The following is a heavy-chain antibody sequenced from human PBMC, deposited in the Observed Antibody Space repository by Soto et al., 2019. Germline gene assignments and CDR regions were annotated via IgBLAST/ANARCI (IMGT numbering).Heavy chain of an antibody. CDR3: ARDLGRGQVVAATEQGNWFDP. D-gene: IGHD2-15*01. J-gene: IGHJ5*02. CDR1: GDSVSSNSAA. CDR2: TYYRSKWYN. Sequence: SQTLSLTCAISGDSVSSNSAAWNWIRQSPSRGLEWLGRTYYRSKWYNDYAVSVKSRITINPDTSKNQFSLQLNSVTPEDTAVYYCARDLGRGQVVAATEQGNWFDPWGQGTLVTVSS. V-gene: IGHV6-1*01.